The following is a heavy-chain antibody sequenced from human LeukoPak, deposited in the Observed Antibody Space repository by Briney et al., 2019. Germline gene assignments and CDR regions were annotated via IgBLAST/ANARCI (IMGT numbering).Heavy chain of an antibody. J-gene: IGHJ3*02. CDR2: IKNRGDNT. CDR3: ARDGGYGDYYDAFDI. CDR1: GFTFSSFA. D-gene: IGHD4-17*01. Sequence: GGSLRLSCAASGFTFSSFAMTWVRQAPGRGLEWVSGIKNRGDNTHYADSVKGRFTISRDNSKNTLYLQMNSLRAEDTAVYYCARDGGYGDYYDAFDIWGQGTMVTVSS. V-gene: IGHV3-23*01.